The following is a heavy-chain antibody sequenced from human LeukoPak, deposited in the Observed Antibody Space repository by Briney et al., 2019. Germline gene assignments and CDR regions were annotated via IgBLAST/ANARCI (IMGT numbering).Heavy chain of an antibody. D-gene: IGHD7-27*01. CDR1: GGSISSGSYY. Sequence: SQTLSLTCTVSGGSISSGSYYWSWIRQPAGKGLEWIGRIYTSGSTNYNPSLKSRVTISVDTSKNQFSLKLSSVTAADTAVYYCAGDNWGTIDYWGQGTLVTVSS. J-gene: IGHJ4*02. V-gene: IGHV4-61*02. CDR2: IYTSGST. CDR3: AGDNWGTIDY.